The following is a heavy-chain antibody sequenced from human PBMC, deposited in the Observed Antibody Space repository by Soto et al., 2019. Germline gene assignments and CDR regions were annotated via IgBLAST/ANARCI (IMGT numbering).Heavy chain of an antibody. Sequence: QLVQSGPEVKKPGSSVKVSCKSVGDTFSSYAVSWVRQAPGQGLEWMGCIIPTFGTVNYAQKFQGRATITADESTRLSYMELSSLKSEDTAVYYCAREAGDYGHPYFDYWGQGTLISVSS. CDR3: AREAGDYGHPYFDY. J-gene: IGHJ4*02. CDR2: IIPTFGTV. CDR1: GDTFSSYA. D-gene: IGHD3-10*01. V-gene: IGHV1-69*01.